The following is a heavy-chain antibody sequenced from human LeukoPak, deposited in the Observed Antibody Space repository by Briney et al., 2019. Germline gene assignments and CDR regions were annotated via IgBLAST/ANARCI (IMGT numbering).Heavy chain of an antibody. V-gene: IGHV4-34*01. CDR1: GGSFSGYY. J-gene: IGHJ4*02. CDR3: AREGAAAGTWDY. D-gene: IGHD6-13*01. CDR2: INHSGST. Sequence: SETLSLTCAVYGGSFSGYYWSWIRQPPGKGLEWIGEINHSGSTNYNPSLKSRVTISVDTSKNQFSLKLSSVTAADTAVYYCAREGAAAGTWDYWGQGTLVTVSS.